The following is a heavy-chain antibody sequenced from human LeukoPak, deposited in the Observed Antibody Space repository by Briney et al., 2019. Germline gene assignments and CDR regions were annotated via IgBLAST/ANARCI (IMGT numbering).Heavy chain of an antibody. CDR3: ARDYSDSSGYYYVSRVFDY. J-gene: IGHJ4*02. D-gene: IGHD3-22*01. Sequence: PGGSLRLSCAASGFTFSNYGMHWVRQAPGKGLEWVSSISSSSSYIYYADSVKGRFTISRDNAKNSLYLQPNSLRAEDTAVYYCARDYSDSSGYYYVSRVFDYWGQGTLVTVSS. V-gene: IGHV3-21*01. CDR2: ISSSSSYI. CDR1: GFTFSNYG.